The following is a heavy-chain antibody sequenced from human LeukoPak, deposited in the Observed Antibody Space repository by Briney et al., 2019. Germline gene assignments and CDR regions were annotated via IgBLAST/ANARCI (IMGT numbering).Heavy chain of an antibody. CDR3: ARGRGSYHYYYYYGMDV. V-gene: IGHV3-33*01. CDR1: GFTFSSYG. J-gene: IGHJ6*02. Sequence: GGSLRLSCAASGFTFSSYGMHWVRQAPGKGLEWVAVIWYDGSNKYYADSVKGRFTISRDNSKNTLYLQMNSLRAEDTAVYYCARGRGSYHYYYYYGMDVWGQGTTVTVSS. CDR2: IWYDGSNK. D-gene: IGHD2-15*01.